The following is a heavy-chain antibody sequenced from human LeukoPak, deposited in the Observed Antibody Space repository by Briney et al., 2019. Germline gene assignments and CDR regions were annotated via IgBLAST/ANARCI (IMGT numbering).Heavy chain of an antibody. V-gene: IGHV4-34*01. D-gene: IGHD3-22*01. CDR2: INHSGST. CDR3: AREVQHYAGSVYDHDAFDI. CDR1: GGSFSGHY. J-gene: IGHJ3*02. Sequence: PSETLSLTCAVYGGSFSGHYWSWIRQPPGEGLEWIGEINHSGSTNYNPSLKSRVTILVDTSKNQFSLKLSSVTAADTAVYYCAREVQHYAGSVYDHDAFDIWGQGTIVTVSS.